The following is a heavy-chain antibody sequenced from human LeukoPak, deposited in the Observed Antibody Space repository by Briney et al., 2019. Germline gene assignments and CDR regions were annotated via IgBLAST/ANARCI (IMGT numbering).Heavy chain of an antibody. Sequence: SETLSLTCTVSGASISNNYYYWGWIRQPPGKGLERIGNFHYSGSTYYNPSLKSRVTISVDTSKNQFSLRLSSVTAADTAVYYCARQVTFGYAYGYYFDFWGQGALVTVSS. CDR2: FHYSGST. CDR3: ARQVTFGYAYGYYFDF. V-gene: IGHV4-39*01. J-gene: IGHJ4*02. CDR1: GASISNNYYY. D-gene: IGHD5-18*01.